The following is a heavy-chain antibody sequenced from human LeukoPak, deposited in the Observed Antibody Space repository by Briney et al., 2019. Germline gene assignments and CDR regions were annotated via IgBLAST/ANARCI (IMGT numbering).Heavy chain of an antibody. D-gene: IGHD3-22*01. CDR2: IIPILGIA. CDR1: GGTFSSYA. CDR3: ARDRGRGYYDSSGSIPFDY. V-gene: IGHV1-69*04. J-gene: IGHJ4*02. Sequence: SVKVSCKASGGTFSSYAISWVRQAPGQGLEWMGRIIPILGIANYAQKFQGRATITADKSTSTAYMELSSLRSEDTAVYYCARDRGRGYYDSSGSIPFDYWGQGTLVTVSS.